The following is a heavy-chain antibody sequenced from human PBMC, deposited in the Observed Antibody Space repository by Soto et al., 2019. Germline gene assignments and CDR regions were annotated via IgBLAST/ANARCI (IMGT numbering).Heavy chain of an antibody. V-gene: IGHV4-61*01. CDR3: ARARGILTGSTFDY. Sequence: SETLSLTCTVSGASVSSASYYWSWIRQPPGKGLEWIGYIYYSGRTDYNPSLKSRVTISLDTSKNQFSLKLSSVTAADTAVYYCARARGILTGSTFDYWGQGTLVTVSS. J-gene: IGHJ4*02. CDR2: IYYSGRT. D-gene: IGHD3-9*01. CDR1: GASVSSASYY.